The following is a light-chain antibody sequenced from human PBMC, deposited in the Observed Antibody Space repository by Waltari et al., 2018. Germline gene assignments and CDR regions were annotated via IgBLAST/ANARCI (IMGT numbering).Light chain of an antibody. J-gene: IGLJ2*01. CDR1: NSNVRVNP. Sequence: QSVLTQPPSASGTPGQRVTISCSGSNSNVRVNPVTWYQQLPGAAPEVLIYSNDQRPSGVPDRISGSKSGTSASLAISGLQSEDEAHYYCVAWDDSLRAVVFGGGTKVTVL. CDR3: VAWDDSLRAVV. CDR2: SND. V-gene: IGLV1-44*01.